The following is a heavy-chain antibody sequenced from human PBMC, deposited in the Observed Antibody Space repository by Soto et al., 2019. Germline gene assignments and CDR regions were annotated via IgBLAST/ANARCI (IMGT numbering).Heavy chain of an antibody. Sequence: EAQLWKSGGGPVQPGESLRLSCAASGFSFDIYAMAWVRRAPGKGLEWVSAISSSSGATTYYADSVRGRFTISRDNSRNTLYLQMSRLRVDDTAVYYCAQMATLTTSALDVWGQGTMVSVSS. CDR3: AQMATLTTSALDV. V-gene: IGHV3-23*01. CDR2: ISSSSGATT. J-gene: IGHJ3*01. D-gene: IGHD4-4*01. CDR1: GFSFDIYA.